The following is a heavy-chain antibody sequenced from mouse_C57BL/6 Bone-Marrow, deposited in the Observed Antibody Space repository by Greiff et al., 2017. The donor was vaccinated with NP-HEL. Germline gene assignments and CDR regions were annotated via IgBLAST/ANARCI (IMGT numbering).Heavy chain of an antibody. CDR3: ASTYYSNYWFAY. CDR2: IDPEDGET. J-gene: IGHJ3*01. D-gene: IGHD2-5*01. V-gene: IGHV14-2*01. Sequence: VQLQQSGAELVKPGASVKLSCTASGFSIKDYYMHWVKQRTEQGLEWIGRIDPEDGETKYAPKFQGKATITADTSSNTAYLQLSSLTSEDTAVYYCASTYYSNYWFAYWGQGTLVTVSA. CDR1: GFSIKDYY.